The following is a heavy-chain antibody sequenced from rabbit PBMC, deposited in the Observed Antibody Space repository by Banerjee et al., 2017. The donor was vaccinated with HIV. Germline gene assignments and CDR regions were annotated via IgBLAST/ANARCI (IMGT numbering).Heavy chain of an antibody. Sequence: QEQLVESGGDLVKPGASLTLTCTASGFSFSSSYYMCWVRQAPGKGLEWIGCIDTGNSGSTYYASWAKGRFTISKTSSTTVTLQMTSLTAADTATYFCARDNSGYWDYSFNLWGPGTLVTVS. J-gene: IGHJ4*01. V-gene: IGHV1S45*01. CDR1: GFSFSSSYY. CDR2: IDTGNSGST. CDR3: ARDNSGYWDYSFNL. D-gene: IGHD1-1*01.